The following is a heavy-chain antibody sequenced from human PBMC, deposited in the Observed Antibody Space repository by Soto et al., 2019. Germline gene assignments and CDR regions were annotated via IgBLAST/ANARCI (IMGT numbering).Heavy chain of an antibody. CDR3: ARHGSY. V-gene: IGHV4-39*01. Sequence: QLQLQESGPGLVKPSETLSLTCTISGGSISNTSYYWGWIRQPPGKGLEWIGAIYYRGTTYYNPSLKSRVTISVDTSKNQFSLKLASVTAADTAVYYCARHGSYWGQGTLVTVSS. CDR1: GGSISNTSYY. J-gene: IGHJ4*02. CDR2: IYYRGTT.